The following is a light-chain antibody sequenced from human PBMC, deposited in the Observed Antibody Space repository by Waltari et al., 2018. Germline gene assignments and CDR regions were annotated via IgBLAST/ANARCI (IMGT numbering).Light chain of an antibody. CDR2: DVS. V-gene: IGLV2-8*01. J-gene: IGLJ2*01. CDR3: DSYGGSNNLI. CDR1: SSDIGGYNY. Sequence: QSALTQPPSASWSPGPSVTISCTGTSSDIGGYNYTSWYQQHPGKAPKLLIYDVSKRPSGVPDRFSGSKSGNTASLTVSGLQAEDEAVYYCDSYGGSNNLIFGGGTKLTVL.